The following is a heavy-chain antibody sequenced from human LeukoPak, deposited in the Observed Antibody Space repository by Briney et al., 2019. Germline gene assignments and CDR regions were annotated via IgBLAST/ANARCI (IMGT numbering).Heavy chain of an antibody. CDR2: IRYDGSNK. J-gene: IGHJ4*02. D-gene: IGHD3-10*01. CDR1: GFTLSSYG. V-gene: IGHV3-30*02. CDR3: AKARYYYGSGSYGPFDY. Sequence: PGGSLRLSCAASGFTLSSYGMHWVRHAPGKGLEWVAFIRYDGSNKYYADSVKGRFTISRDNSKNTLYLQMNSLRAEDTAVYYCAKARYYYGSGSYGPFDYWGQGTLVTVSS.